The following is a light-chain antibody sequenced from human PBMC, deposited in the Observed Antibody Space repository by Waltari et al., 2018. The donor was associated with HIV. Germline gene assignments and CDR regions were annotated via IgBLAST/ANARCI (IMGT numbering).Light chain of an antibody. CDR3: QQYNNWPT. J-gene: IGKJ1*01. CDR2: GAS. Sequence: EIVMTQSPATLAVSPGERATLSCRAGQRVSSNLAWYQQKPGQSPRLLFSGASTRATGIPARFSGSGSVTEFTLTISSRQSEDFAVYYCQQYNNWPTFGQGTKVEIK. V-gene: IGKV3-15*01. CDR1: QRVSSN.